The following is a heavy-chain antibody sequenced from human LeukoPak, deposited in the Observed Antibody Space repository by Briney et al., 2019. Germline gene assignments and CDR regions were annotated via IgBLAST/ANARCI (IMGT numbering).Heavy chain of an antibody. CDR3: ARERWAVATFWFDP. D-gene: IGHD5-12*01. J-gene: IGHJ5*02. V-gene: IGHV3-7*03. CDR1: GFTFSSYW. Sequence: SGGSLRLSCAASGFTFSSYWMSWVRQAPGKGLEGVANIKQDGSEKYYVDSVKGRFTISRDNAKNSLYLQMNSLRAEDTAVYYCARERWAVATFWFDPWGQGTLVTVSS. CDR2: IKQDGSEK.